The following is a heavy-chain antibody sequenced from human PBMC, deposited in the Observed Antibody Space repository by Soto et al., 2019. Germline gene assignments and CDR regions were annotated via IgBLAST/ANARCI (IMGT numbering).Heavy chain of an antibody. CDR3: ARHDCISTSCYYYYYYSMDV. Sequence: QVQLVQSGAEVKKPGSSVKVSCKTSGGTFSSYAISWVRQAPGQGLEWMGGIIPIFDTANYAQKFQGRVTITADESXXTXYXXLSSLGAEDTAVYYCARHDCISTSCYYYYYYSMDVWGQGTTVTVSS. CDR2: IIPIFDTA. CDR1: GGTFSSYA. D-gene: IGHD2-2*01. V-gene: IGHV1-69*12. J-gene: IGHJ6*02.